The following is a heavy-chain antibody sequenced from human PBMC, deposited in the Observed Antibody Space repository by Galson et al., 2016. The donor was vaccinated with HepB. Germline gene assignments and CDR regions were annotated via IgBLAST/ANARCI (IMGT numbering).Heavy chain of an antibody. V-gene: IGHV4-31*03. CDR1: GDSISSGVYY. CDR2: IYYSGST. J-gene: IGHJ4*02. CDR3: ARDVVTTLGQYLKTDN. D-gene: IGHD2-21*02. Sequence: TLSLTCTVSGDSISSGVYYWSWIRQLPGKGLEWIGYIYYSGSTYYNPSLKSRLSISVDTSKNQFSLRLSSVTAADTAVYYCARDVVTTLGQYLKTDNWGQGILVTVSS.